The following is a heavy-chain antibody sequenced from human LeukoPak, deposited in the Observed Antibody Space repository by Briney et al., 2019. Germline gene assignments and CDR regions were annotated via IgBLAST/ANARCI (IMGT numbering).Heavy chain of an antibody. V-gene: IGHV4-38-2*02. J-gene: IGHJ4*02. Sequence: SETLSLTCTVSGYSISSGYFWGWIRPPPGKGLEWIGTIYNSGSTYYNASLESRVTISVDTSKNQFSLKLSSVTAADTAVYYCARSIRGYSSGWYYFDYWGQGTLITVSS. D-gene: IGHD6-19*01. CDR1: GYSISSGYF. CDR2: IYNSGST. CDR3: ARSIRGYSSGWYYFDY.